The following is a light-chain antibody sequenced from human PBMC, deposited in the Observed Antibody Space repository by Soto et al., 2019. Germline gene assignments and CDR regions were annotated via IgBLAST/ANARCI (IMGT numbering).Light chain of an antibody. CDR3: QKYNSADRT. Sequence: DIQLTQSPSFLSASVGDRVTITCRASQGISNYLAWYQQKPGKAPKLLIYAASTLQSGVPSRFSGSGSGTEFTLTNNSLQPEDVATYYYQKYNSADRTFGQGTKVEVK. CDR1: QGISNY. CDR2: AAS. V-gene: IGKV1-9*01. J-gene: IGKJ1*01.